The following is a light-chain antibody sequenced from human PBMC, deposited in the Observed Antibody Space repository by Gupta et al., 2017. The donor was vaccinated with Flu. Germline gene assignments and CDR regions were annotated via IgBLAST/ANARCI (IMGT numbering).Light chain of an antibody. Sequence: EIVLTQSPATLSLSPGERATLSCRASQSVSSYLAWYQQKPGQAPRLLIYDASNRATGSKARFSGSGVGTDFTLTISSRDPEDFAVYYCQQRSNGPPLFTFGHGTKVDIK. CDR3: QQRSNGPPLFT. CDR1: QSVSSY. CDR2: DAS. J-gene: IGKJ3*01. V-gene: IGKV3-11*01.